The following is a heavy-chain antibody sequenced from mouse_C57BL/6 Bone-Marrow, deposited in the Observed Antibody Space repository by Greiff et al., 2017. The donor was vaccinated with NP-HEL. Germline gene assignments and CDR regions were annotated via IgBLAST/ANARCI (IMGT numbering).Heavy chain of an antibody. CDR2: FYPGSGSI. J-gene: IGHJ1*03. CDR3: ARHGDYFGSSYGYFDV. CDR1: GYTFTEYT. D-gene: IGHD1-1*01. Sequence: LVEPGASVKLSCKASGYTFTEYTIHWVKQRSGQGLEWIGWFYPGSGSIKYNEKFKDKATLTADKSSSTVYMDLSRLTSEDSAVYFCARHGDYFGSSYGYFDVWGTGTTVTVSS. V-gene: IGHV1-62-2*01.